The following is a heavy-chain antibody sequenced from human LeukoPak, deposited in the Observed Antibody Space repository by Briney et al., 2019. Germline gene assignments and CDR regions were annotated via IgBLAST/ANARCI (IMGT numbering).Heavy chain of an antibody. J-gene: IGHJ4*02. CDR2: AGWAGGTT. D-gene: IGHD3-10*02. CDR3: AKELDTMFFDY. CDR1: GFNFDRYT. Sequence: GGSLRLSCATSGFNFDRYTIHWVRQAPGKGLEWVSLAGWAGGTTFYSDSVRGRFTISRDSGRKSVYLQMNSLTTDDTAFYFCAKELDTMFFDYWGQGALVTISS. V-gene: IGHV3-43*01.